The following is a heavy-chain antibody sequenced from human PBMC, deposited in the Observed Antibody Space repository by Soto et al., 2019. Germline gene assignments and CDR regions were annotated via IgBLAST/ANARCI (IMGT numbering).Heavy chain of an antibody. J-gene: IGHJ5*02. Sequence: SETLSLTCTVSGGSISSGGYYWSWIRQHPGKGLEWIGYIYYSGSTYYNPSLKSRVTISVDTSKNQFSLKLSSVTAADTAVYYCARDLRVRLRGNLTINWFDPWGQGTLVTVSS. D-gene: IGHD4-17*01. V-gene: IGHV4-31*03. CDR1: GGSISSGGYY. CDR2: IYYSGST. CDR3: ARDLRVRLRGNLTINWFDP.